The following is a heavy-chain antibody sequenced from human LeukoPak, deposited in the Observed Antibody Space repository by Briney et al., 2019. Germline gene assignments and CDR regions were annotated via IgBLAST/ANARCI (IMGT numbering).Heavy chain of an antibody. CDR1: GFTFGSYA. D-gene: IGHD6-13*01. Sequence: GGSVRLSCASSGFTFGSYAMAWVSRPPGKGLEWVSGISGSGSRTYYADSVKGRFTISRDYSKNTLYLQMNSLRAEDTAVYYCAKNPAEVGSGDYNWFDPWGQGTLGTVSS. CDR2: ISGSGSRT. V-gene: IGHV3-23*01. CDR3: AKNPAEVGSGDYNWFDP. J-gene: IGHJ5*02.